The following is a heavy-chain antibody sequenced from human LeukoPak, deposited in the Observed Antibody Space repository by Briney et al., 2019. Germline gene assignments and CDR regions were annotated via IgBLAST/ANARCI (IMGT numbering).Heavy chain of an antibody. CDR3: ARERIDSSGYYYGNP. CDR1: GYTFTGYY. D-gene: IGHD3-22*01. Sequence: EASVKVSCTASGYTFTGYYMHWVRQAPGQGLEWMGWINPNSGGTNYAQKFQGRVTMTRDTSISTAYMELSRLRSDDTAVYYCARERIDSSGYYYGNPWGQGTLVTVSS. J-gene: IGHJ5*02. V-gene: IGHV1-2*02. CDR2: INPNSGGT.